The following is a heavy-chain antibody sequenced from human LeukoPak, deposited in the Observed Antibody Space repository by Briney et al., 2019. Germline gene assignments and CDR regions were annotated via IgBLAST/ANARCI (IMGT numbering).Heavy chain of an antibody. V-gene: IGHV4-39*07. CDR2: IYYSGST. CDR1: GGSISSSSYY. D-gene: IGHD3-22*01. CDR3: AREWYYDSSVDWFDP. Sequence: SETLSLTCTVSGGSISSSSYYWGWIRQPPGKGLEWIGSIYYSGSTYYNPSLKSRVTISVDTSKNQFSLKLSSVTAADTAVYYCAREWYYDSSVDWFDPWGQGTLVTVSS. J-gene: IGHJ5*02.